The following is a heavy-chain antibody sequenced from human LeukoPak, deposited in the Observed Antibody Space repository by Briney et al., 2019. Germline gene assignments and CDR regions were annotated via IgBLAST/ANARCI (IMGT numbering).Heavy chain of an antibody. CDR2: INHSGSI. CDR1: GGSFSGYY. D-gene: IGHD4-17*01. V-gene: IGHV4-34*01. CDR3: ARQRTTVTPARRYYFDY. Sequence: SETLSLTCAVYGGSFSGYYWRWIRQPPGKGREWIGEINHSGSINYNPSLKRRVTISVETSKKQFSLKLRSVNAADTAVYYCARQRTTVTPARRYYFDYWGQGTLVTVSS. J-gene: IGHJ4*02.